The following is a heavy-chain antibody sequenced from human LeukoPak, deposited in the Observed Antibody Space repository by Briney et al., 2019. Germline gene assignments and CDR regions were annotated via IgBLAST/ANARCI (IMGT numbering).Heavy chain of an antibody. CDR1: GFTFSSYA. Sequence: PGGSLRLSCAASGFTFSSYALSWVRQAPGKGLEWVSAISGSGGSTYYADSVKGRFTISRDNSKNTLYLQMNSLRAEDTAVYYCAKDSTFQPGYFDYWGQGTLVTVSS. V-gene: IGHV3-23*01. CDR2: ISGSGGST. CDR3: AKDSTFQPGYFDY. J-gene: IGHJ4*02. D-gene: IGHD2-2*01.